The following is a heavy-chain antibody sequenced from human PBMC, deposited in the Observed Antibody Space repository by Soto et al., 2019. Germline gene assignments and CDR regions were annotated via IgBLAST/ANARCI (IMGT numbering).Heavy chain of an antibody. D-gene: IGHD2-8*02. CDR3: ATLVQGGY. Sequence: EVQLVESGGGLVQPGGSLRLSCAASGLTFSTFSMNWVRQAPGKGLEWISYISNSGSAIYYADSVKGRFTISRDNAKNSLFLQMNSLTDGDTAVYDCATLVQGGYWGQGTLVTVSS. J-gene: IGHJ4*02. CDR2: ISNSGSAI. CDR1: GLTFSTFS. V-gene: IGHV3-48*02.